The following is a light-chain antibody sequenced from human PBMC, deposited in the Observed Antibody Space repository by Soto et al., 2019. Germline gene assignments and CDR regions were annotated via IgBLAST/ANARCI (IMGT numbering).Light chain of an antibody. CDR2: EVT. CDR3: SSYTSSTDYV. Sequence: QSVLTQPASVSGSPGQPITISCTGTSSDIDTYNYVSWYQQHPGKAPKLIIYEVTNRPSGVSNRFSGSKSGDTASLTISGLRAEDEADYYCSSYTSSTDYVFGTGTKLTVL. V-gene: IGLV2-14*01. J-gene: IGLJ1*01. CDR1: SSDIDTYNY.